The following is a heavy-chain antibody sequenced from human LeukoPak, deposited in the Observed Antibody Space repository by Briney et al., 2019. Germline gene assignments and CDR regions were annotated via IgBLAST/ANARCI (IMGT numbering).Heavy chain of an antibody. CDR1: GYTFTGYY. Sequence: ASVKVSCKASGYTFTGYYMHWVRQAPGQGLEWMGWINHNSGDTNYAQNFQGRVTMTRDTSNSTAYMEMSRLRADDMAVYYCARGSYPRTWFDYWGQGTLVTVSS. J-gene: IGHJ4*02. CDR2: INHNSGDT. CDR3: ARGSYPRTWFDY. V-gene: IGHV1-2*02.